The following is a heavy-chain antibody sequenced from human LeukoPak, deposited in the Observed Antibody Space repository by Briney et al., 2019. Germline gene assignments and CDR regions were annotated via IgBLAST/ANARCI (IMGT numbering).Heavy chain of an antibody. CDR2: IGTAGDT. J-gene: IGHJ4*02. V-gene: IGHV3-13*01. CDR1: GFTFSSYD. CDR3: ARFIQPGIAVAEGYFDY. Sequence: GGSLRLSCAASGFTFSSYDMHWVRQATGKGLEWVSAIGTAGDTYYPGSVKGRFTISRENAKNSLYLQMNSLRAGDTAVYYCARFIQPGIAVAEGYFDYWGQGTLVTVSS. D-gene: IGHD6-19*01.